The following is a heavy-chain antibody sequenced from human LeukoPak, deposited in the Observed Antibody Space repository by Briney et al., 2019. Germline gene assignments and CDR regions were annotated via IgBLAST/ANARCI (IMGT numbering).Heavy chain of an antibody. Sequence: GGSLRLSCAASGFTFSNYAVHWVRQAPGKGLKWVAVIRYDGSDEYCADAVKGRFTISRDNSKNTLYLQMNSLRVEDTAVYYCAREKQQVILSDAFDIWGQGTMVTASS. V-gene: IGHV3-30*04. J-gene: IGHJ3*02. CDR1: GFTFSNYA. CDR2: IRYDGSDE. CDR3: AREKQQVILSDAFDI. D-gene: IGHD6-13*01.